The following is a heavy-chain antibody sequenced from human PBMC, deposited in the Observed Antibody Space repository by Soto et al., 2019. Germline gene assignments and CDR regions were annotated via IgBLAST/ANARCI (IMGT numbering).Heavy chain of an antibody. CDR2: IYPGDSDT. Sequence: GESLKISCKGSGYSFTSYWIGWVRQMPGKGLEWMGIIYPGDSDTRYSPSFQGQVTISADKSISTAYLQWSSLKASDTAMYYCARHEGNDWNDVYYYYGMDCWGQGTTVTVSS. CDR1: GYSFTSYW. J-gene: IGHJ6*02. D-gene: IGHD1-1*01. V-gene: IGHV5-51*01. CDR3: ARHEGNDWNDVYYYYGMDC.